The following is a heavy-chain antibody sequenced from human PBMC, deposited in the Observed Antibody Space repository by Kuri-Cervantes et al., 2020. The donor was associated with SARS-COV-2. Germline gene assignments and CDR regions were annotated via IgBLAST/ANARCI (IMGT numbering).Heavy chain of an antibody. CDR3: AKDAGDGYSFGDYFHGMDV. Sequence: GESLKISCAASGFTFSSYGMHWVRQAPGKGLEWVAVISYDGSNKYYADSVKGRFTISRDNSKNTLYLQMNSLRAEDSALYFCAKDAGDGYSFGDYFHGMDVWGRGNMVNVSS. CDR1: GFTFSSYG. CDR2: ISYDGSNK. D-gene: IGHD5-24*01. V-gene: IGHV3-30*18. J-gene: IGHJ6*02.